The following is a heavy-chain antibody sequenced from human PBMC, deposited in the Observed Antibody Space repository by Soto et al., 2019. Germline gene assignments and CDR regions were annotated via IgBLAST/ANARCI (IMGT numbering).Heavy chain of an antibody. Sequence: PLRLPCTVSGVKFSDYGIHWIRQAPGKGLEWVAFISYDGSNKYYVDSVNGRFTVSRDNAENSLYLQMNSLRAEDTAVYYCARATGADKEDYWGQGTLVTVSS. D-gene: IGHD3-10*01. CDR1: GVKFSDYG. CDR2: ISYDGSNK. CDR3: ARATGADKEDY. V-gene: IGHV3-30*03. J-gene: IGHJ4*02.